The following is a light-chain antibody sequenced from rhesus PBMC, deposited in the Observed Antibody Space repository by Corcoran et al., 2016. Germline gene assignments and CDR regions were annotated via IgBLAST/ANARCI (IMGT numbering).Light chain of an antibody. J-gene: IGKJ2*01. Sequence: DIQMSQSPSSLSASVGDRVTITCRASQGLSRYLNWYQQNPGKAPTLLIYYANTLESGVPSRFSGSGSGTECTLAISSLQPEDFATYYGQQYKSYPYSFGQGTKVEI. CDR3: QQYKSYPYS. CDR1: QGLSRY. V-gene: IGKV1-32*02. CDR2: YAN.